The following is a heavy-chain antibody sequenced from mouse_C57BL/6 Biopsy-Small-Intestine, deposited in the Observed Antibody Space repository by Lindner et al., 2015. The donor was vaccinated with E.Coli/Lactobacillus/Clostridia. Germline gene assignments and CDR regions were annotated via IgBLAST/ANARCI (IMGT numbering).Heavy chain of an antibody. D-gene: IGHD1-1*01. J-gene: IGHJ2*01. V-gene: IGHV1-82*01. CDR3: ARDYGSSSLFGY. Sequence: VQLQESGPELVKPGASVKISCKASGYAFSNSWMNWVKQRPGKGREWIGRIYPGDGDTNYNGKFKGKATLTADKSSSTAYMQLSSLTSEDSAVYYCARDYGSSSLFGYWGQGTTLTVSS. CDR1: GYAFSNSW. CDR2: IYPGDGDT.